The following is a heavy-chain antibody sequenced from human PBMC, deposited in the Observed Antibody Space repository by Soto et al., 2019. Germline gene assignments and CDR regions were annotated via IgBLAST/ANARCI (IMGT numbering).Heavy chain of an antibody. D-gene: IGHD3-22*01. CDR2: INHSGST. V-gene: IGHV4-34*01. CDR1: GGSFSGYY. J-gene: IGHJ4*02. CDR3: ALNYYDSSGFVDY. Sequence: QVQLQQWGAGLLKPSETLSLTCAVYGGSFSGYYWSWIRQPPGKGLEWIGEINHSGSTNYNPSLKSRVTISVDTSKNQFSLKLSSVTAADTAVYYCALNYYDSSGFVDYWGQGTLVTVSS.